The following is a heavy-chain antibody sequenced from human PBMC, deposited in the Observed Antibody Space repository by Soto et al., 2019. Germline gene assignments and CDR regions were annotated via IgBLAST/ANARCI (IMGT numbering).Heavy chain of an antibody. V-gene: IGHV3-48*03. CDR1: GFSFRGFE. CDR2: ITASGTVT. J-gene: IGHJ6*02. Sequence: DEQLVESGGGLVQPGGSLRLSCAASGFSFRGFEMNWVRQAPGKGLEWLSYITASGTVTHYADSVKGRFTISRDNAKNSLFLHMSSLRADDTAIYYCARAMIIVEYGMDIWGQGTAVTVSS. D-gene: IGHD3-22*01. CDR3: ARAMIIVEYGMDI.